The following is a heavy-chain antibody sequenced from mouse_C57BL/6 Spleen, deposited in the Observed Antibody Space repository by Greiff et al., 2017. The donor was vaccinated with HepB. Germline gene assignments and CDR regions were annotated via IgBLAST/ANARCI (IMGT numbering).Heavy chain of an antibody. V-gene: IGHV1-59*01. J-gene: IGHJ2*01. CDR2: IDPSDSYT. D-gene: IGHD4-1*01. CDR3: AGLGRDFDY. CDR1: GYTFTSYW. Sequence: VQLQQPGAELVRPGTSVKLSCKASGYTFTSYWMHWVKQRPGQGLEWIGVIDPSDSYTNYNQKFKGKATLTVDTSSSTAYMQRSSLTSEDSAVYYCAGLGRDFDYWGQGTTLTVSS.